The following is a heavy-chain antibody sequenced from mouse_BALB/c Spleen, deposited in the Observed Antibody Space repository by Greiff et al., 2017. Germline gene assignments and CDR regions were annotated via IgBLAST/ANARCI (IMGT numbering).Heavy chain of an antibody. CDR1: GYTFTSYY. CDR2: IYPGDGST. D-gene: IGHD2-1*01. Sequence: QVQLQQSGPELVKPGASVKMSCKASGYTFTSYYIHWVKQRPGQGLEWIGWIYPGDGSTNYNEKFKGKATLTADTSSSTAYMQLSSLTSEDSAIYYCARDGKRGMDYWGQGTSVTVSS. V-gene: IGHV1-66*01. CDR3: ARDGKRGMDY. J-gene: IGHJ4*01.